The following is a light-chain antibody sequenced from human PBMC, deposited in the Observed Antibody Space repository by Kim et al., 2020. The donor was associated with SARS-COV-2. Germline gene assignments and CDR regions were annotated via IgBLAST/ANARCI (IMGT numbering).Light chain of an antibody. CDR3: QHYNSDST. V-gene: IGKV1-5*03. CDR1: QSISSW. Sequence: DIQMTQSPSTLSASVGDRVTITCRASQSISSWLAWYQQKPGKAPKLLIYKASSLESGVPSRFSGSGSGTEFTLTISSLQPDDFATYYCQHYNSDSTFGGGTKVDIK. CDR2: KAS. J-gene: IGKJ4*01.